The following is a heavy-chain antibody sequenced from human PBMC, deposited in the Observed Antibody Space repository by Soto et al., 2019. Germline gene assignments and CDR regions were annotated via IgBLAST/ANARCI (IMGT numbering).Heavy chain of an antibody. CDR3: AKDMDYYDSSGIDY. CDR2: ISGSGGST. J-gene: IGHJ4*02. D-gene: IGHD3-22*01. Sequence: GGSLRLSCAASAFTFSSYAMSWVRQAPGKGLEWVSAISGSGGSTYYADSVKGRFTISRDNSKNTLYLQMNSLRAEDTAVYYSAKDMDYYDSSGIDYWGQGTLVTVSS. V-gene: IGHV3-23*01. CDR1: AFTFSSYA.